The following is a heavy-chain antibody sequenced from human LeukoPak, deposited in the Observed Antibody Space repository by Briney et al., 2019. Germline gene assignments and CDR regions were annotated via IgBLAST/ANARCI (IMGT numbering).Heavy chain of an antibody. CDR2: ISGSSTYI. CDR1: DFTFISYS. CDR3: AYCTGGTCYRASAFDF. Sequence: GESLKISCAASDFTFISYSMNWVRQAPGKGVEWVSAISGSSTYISYADSVKGRFTVSRDNAKNSLYLQMNSLRAEDTAVYYCAYCTGGTCYRASAFDFWGQGTMVIVSS. V-gene: IGHV3-21*01. J-gene: IGHJ3*01. D-gene: IGHD2-15*01.